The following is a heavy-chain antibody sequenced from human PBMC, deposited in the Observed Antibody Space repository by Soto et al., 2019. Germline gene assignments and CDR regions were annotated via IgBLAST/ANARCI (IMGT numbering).Heavy chain of an antibody. CDR2: ISGSGDST. CDR3: ANRPPWHN. CDR1: GFALCCHC. D-gene: IGHD6-6*01. J-gene: IGHJ4*02. V-gene: IGHV3-23*01. Sequence: GGCLRLSCAASGFALCCHCLSWVRQAPGKGLEWVSTISGSGDSTYYVDSVKGRFTISRDNSKNTLYLQMNSLGGEDTAVYYCANRPPWHNWGQGTLVTVSS.